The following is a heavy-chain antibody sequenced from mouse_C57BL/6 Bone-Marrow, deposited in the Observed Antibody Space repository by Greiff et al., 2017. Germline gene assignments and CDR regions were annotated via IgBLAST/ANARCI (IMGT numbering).Heavy chain of an antibody. CDR2: IYWDDDK. D-gene: IGHD1-1*01. CDR3: ARRGITTVPYCYFDV. CDR1: GFSLSTSGMG. Sequence: ESGPGILQSSQTLSLTCSFSGFSLSTSGMGVSWIRQPSGKGLEWLAHIYWDDDKRYNPSLKSRPTISKETSSNQVFLKTTSVATSDTATYSFARRGITTVPYCYFDVWGTGTTVTVSS. J-gene: IGHJ1*03. V-gene: IGHV8-12*01.